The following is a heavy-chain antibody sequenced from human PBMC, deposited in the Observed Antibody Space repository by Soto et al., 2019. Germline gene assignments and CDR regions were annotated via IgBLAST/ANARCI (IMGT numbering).Heavy chain of an antibody. D-gene: IGHD5-18*01. CDR2: ISGSGDDT. V-gene: IGHV3-23*01. Sequence: LRLSCAASGFTFSSFALSWVRQAPGKGLEWVSAISGSGDDTDYVDSVKGRFTISRDNSKNTLYLQMNSLRAEDTAVYYCAGPGYSSQDYWGQGALVTVSS. J-gene: IGHJ4*02. CDR3: AGPGYSSQDY. CDR1: GFTFSSFA.